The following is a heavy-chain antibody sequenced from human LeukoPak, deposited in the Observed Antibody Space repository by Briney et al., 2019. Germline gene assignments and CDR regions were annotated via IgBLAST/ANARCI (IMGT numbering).Heavy chain of an antibody. Sequence: SETLSLTCTVSGGSISSSSYYWGWIRQPPGKGLEWIGSIYYSGSTYYNPSLKSRVTISVDTSKNQFSLKLSSVTAADTAVYYCARGSYDYVWGSYRYFDYWGQGTLVTVSS. V-gene: IGHV4-39*01. J-gene: IGHJ4*02. CDR1: GGSISSSSYY. CDR3: ARGSYDYVWGSYRYFDY. D-gene: IGHD3-16*02. CDR2: IYYSGST.